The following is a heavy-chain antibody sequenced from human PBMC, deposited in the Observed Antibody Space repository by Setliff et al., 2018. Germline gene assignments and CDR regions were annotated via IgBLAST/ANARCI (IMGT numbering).Heavy chain of an antibody. J-gene: IGHJ5*02. Sequence: GGSLRLSCAASGLTFNSYAMSWVRQAPGKGLEWVSTVSVSGDNTYYTDSVKGRFTTSRDNSKNTLYLQMSSLRPDDTAMYYCARDQFRKSGGLYSWGQGTLVTVS. CDR3: ARDQFRKSGGLYS. V-gene: IGHV3-23*01. CDR2: VSVSGDNT. CDR1: GLTFNSYA. D-gene: IGHD2-15*01.